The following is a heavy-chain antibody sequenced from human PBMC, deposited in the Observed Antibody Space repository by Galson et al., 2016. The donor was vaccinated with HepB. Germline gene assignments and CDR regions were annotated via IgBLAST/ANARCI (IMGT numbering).Heavy chain of an antibody. CDR3: VREGGTAYYPDH. J-gene: IGHJ4*01. Sequence: LSLTCTVSGDSITSGSHYWSWIRQAAGKGLEWIGRIYHSGRTNYNPSLKSRVTISIDTSKNQFSLKLTSVTATDTAMYYCVREGGTAYYPDHWGQGTLVSVSS. CDR1: GDSITSGSHY. D-gene: IGHD1-26*01. V-gene: IGHV4-61*02. CDR2: IYHSGRT.